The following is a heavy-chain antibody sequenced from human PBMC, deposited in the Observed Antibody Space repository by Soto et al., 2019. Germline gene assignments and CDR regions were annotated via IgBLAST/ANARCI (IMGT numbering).Heavy chain of an antibody. CDR1: GGSISSSNW. J-gene: IGHJ6*02. CDR3: ARYYDFWSGYRPTGYYYGMDV. V-gene: IGHV4-4*02. D-gene: IGHD3-3*01. CDR2: IYHSGST. Sequence: ETLSLTCTVSGGSISSSNWWSWVRQPPGKGLEWIGEIYHSGSTNYNPSLKSRVTISVDTSKNQFSLKLSSVTAADTAVYYCARYYDFWSGYRPTGYYYGMDVWGQGTTVTVSS.